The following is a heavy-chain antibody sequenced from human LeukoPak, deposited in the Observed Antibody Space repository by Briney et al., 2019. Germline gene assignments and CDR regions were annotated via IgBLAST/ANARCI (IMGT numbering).Heavy chain of an antibody. D-gene: IGHD3-10*02. Sequence: ASVKVSCKASGYTFTGYYMHWVRQAPGQGLEWMGWINPNSGGTNYAQKFQGRVTMTRDTSISTAYMELSRLRSDDTAVYYCASPAGVNYDVGKNYYYYYMDVWGKGTTVTVSS. J-gene: IGHJ6*03. CDR2: INPNSGGT. CDR1: GYTFTGYY. V-gene: IGHV1-2*02. CDR3: ASPAGVNYDVGKNYYYYYMDV.